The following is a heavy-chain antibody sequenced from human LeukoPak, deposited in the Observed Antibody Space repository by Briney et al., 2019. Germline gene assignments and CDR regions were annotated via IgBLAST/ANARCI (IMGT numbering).Heavy chain of an antibody. D-gene: IGHD4-17*01. V-gene: IGHV1-18*01. Sequence: GASVKVSCKASGYTFTSYPISWVRQAPGQGLEWMGWITTYNGNTHYARKLQGRVTMTTDTSTRTAYMDLRGLRSDDTAVYYCARGYDYGDYVGDFDYWGQGTLVTASS. J-gene: IGHJ4*02. CDR3: ARGYDYGDYVGDFDY. CDR2: ITTYNGNT. CDR1: GYTFTSYP.